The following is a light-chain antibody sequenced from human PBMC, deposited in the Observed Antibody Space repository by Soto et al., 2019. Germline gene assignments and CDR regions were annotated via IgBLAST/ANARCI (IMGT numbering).Light chain of an antibody. V-gene: IGKV1-5*01. J-gene: IGKJ1*01. CDR3: QQYNNYPRT. Sequence: DIRMNQSPSTLSASVRDRVTITCRASQGINTYLAWYQQKLGKAPKFLIYDASTLESGVPSRFSGSGSGTEFTLTISSLQPDDFATYYCQQYNNYPRTFGQGTKVDIK. CDR2: DAS. CDR1: QGINTY.